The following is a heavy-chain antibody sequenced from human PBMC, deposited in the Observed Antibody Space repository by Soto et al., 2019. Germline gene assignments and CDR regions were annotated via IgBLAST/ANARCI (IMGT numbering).Heavy chain of an antibody. CDR3: ARLRGYCSGGSCYGYYYFDY. CDR1: GGSISSSSYY. J-gene: IGHJ4*02. CDR2: IYYSGST. D-gene: IGHD2-15*01. Sequence: QLQLQESGPGLVKPSETLSLTCTVSGGSISSSSYYWGWIRQPPGKGLEWIGGIYYSGSTYYTPSLKLRLTISVDTPRNQFSLRLGSVTAADTAVYYCARLRGYCSGGSCYGYYYFDYWGQGTLVTVSS. V-gene: IGHV4-39*01.